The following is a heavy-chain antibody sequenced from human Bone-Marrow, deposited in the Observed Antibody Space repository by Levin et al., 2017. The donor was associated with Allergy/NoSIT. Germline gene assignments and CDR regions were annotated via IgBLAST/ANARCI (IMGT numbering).Heavy chain of an antibody. Sequence: ESLKISCTVSGGSINNYYYDWIRQPPGKGLEWIGYIYSSGATNYNPSLKSRLTMSVDTSKNQFSLRLTSVTAADTAVYYCARHSYGSGSSHWGQGTLVTVSS. CDR2: IYSSGAT. CDR3: ARHSYGSGSSH. J-gene: IGHJ4*02. V-gene: IGHV4-59*08. D-gene: IGHD3-10*01. CDR1: GGSINNYY.